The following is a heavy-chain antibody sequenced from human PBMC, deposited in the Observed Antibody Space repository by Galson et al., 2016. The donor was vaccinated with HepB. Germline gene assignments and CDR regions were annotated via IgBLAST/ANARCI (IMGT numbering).Heavy chain of an antibody. CDR2: IYHTGST. CDR1: RDAITSSYW. V-gene: IGHV4-4*02. D-gene: IGHD6-19*01. CDR3: ARGGYSSGWHNLPNWFHP. J-gene: IGHJ5*02. Sequence: SETLSHTCAVSRDAITSSYWWSWVRQPPGKGLEWIGEIYHTGSTSYNPSLKSRVSISADKTKDQFSLTLNSVTAADTAVYFWARGGYSSGWHNLPNWFHPWGQGILVTVSS.